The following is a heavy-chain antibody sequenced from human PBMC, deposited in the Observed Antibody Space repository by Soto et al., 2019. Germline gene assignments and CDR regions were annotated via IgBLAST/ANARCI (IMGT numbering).Heavy chain of an antibody. V-gene: IGHV2-70*01. D-gene: IGHD3-22*01. J-gene: IGHJ4*02. CDR2: IDWDDDK. CDR3: ERIPGDSSGYYYFDY. CDR1: GFSLSTSGMC. Sequence: SGPTLVNPTQTLTLTCTFSGFSLSTSGMCVSWIRQPPGKALEWLALIDWDDDKYYSTSLKTRLTISKDTSKNQVVLTMTNMDPVDTATYYCERIPGDSSGYYYFDYWGQGTLVTVYS.